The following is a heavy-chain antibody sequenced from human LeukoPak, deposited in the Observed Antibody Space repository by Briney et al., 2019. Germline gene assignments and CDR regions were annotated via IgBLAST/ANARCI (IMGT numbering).Heavy chain of an antibody. V-gene: IGHV3-48*01. CDR2: ISRSSSTI. CDR1: GLTFSTSS. D-gene: IGHD5-12*01. Sequence: GGSLTLACAAAGLTFSTSSMHWVRHAAGEWLGWVSYISRSSSTIYYADSVKGRFTISRDNAKNSLYLQMNSLRAEDTAVYYCTRDPDLRSGYDGEGYWGQGTLVTVSS. J-gene: IGHJ4*02. CDR3: TRDPDLRSGYDGEGY.